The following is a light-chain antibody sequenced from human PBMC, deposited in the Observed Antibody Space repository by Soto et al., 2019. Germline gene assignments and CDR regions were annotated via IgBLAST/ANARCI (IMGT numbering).Light chain of an antibody. CDR1: QGISSW. CDR2: AAS. Sequence: DIRMTQSASSVPASLGDRVTITCRASQGISSWLAWYQQKKGKAPKLLIYAASILQSGVPPRFSGSGYGTDFTLTISSLQTEDFATYYCQQANSLSLTFGGGTKVDIK. V-gene: IGKV1-12*01. CDR3: QQANSLSLT. J-gene: IGKJ4*01.